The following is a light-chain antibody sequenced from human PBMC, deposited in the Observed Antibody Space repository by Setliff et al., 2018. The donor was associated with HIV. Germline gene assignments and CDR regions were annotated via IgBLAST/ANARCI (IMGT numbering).Light chain of an antibody. CDR1: SSDVGGYNY. V-gene: IGLV2-23*02. CDR3: CSYAGSGPV. CDR2: DVK. J-gene: IGLJ1*01. Sequence: QSALTQPASVDGSPGQSINLSCTGTSSDVGGYNYVSWYQQHPDKAPKLMIYDVKNRPSGVSDRFSGSKSGNTASLTISGLQAEDDADYYCCSYAGSGPVFGAGTKVTVL.